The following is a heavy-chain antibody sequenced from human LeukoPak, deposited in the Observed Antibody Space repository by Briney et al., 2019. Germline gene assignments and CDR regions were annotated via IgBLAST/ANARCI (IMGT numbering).Heavy chain of an antibody. CDR2: INHSGST. Sequence: PSETLSLTCAVYGGSFSGYYWSWIRQPPGKGLEWIGEINHSGSTNYNPSLKSRVTISADTSKNQFSLKLSSVTAADTAVYYCARGSSYFDWLFFRSNWFDPWGQGTLVTVSS. CDR3: ARGSSYFDWLFFRSNWFDP. J-gene: IGHJ5*02. V-gene: IGHV4-34*01. CDR1: GGSFSGYY. D-gene: IGHD3-9*01.